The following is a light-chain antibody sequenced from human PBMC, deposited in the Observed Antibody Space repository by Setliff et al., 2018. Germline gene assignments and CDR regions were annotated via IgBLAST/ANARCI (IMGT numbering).Light chain of an antibody. CDR1: NNDVGAYNY. CDR2: DVS. J-gene: IGLJ1*01. Sequence: QSVLTQPASVSGSPGQSVTTSCTGTNNDVGAYNYVSWYQQHPGKAPKFMIYDVSKRSSGASDRFSGSKSGNTASLTISGLQAEDEADYYCCSYAGGSTYVFGTGTKGTVL. V-gene: IGLV2-23*02. CDR3: CSYAGGSTYV.